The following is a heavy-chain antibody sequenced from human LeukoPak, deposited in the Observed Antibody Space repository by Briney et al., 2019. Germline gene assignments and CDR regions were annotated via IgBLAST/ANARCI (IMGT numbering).Heavy chain of an antibody. CDR1: GFTFSSYA. CDR2: ISGSGENT. D-gene: IGHD6-19*01. J-gene: IGHJ4*02. V-gene: IGHV3-23*01. Sequence: GGSLRLPCAASGFTFSSYAMSWVRQAPGKGLEWASGISGSGENTYYVDSVKGRFTISRDNSKNTLYLQMTNLRVEDTAVYFCAQDRFVSSGRDDYWGQGTLVTVSS. CDR3: AQDRFVSSGRDDY.